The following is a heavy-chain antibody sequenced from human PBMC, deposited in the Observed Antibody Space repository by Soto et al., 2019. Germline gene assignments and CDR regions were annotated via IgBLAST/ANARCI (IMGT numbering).Heavy chain of an antibody. J-gene: IGHJ4*02. CDR3: TRVEQWLYIAKY. Sequence: PGGFLRLSCAASGFTFSSFAMHWVRQAPGKGLEWVAVISDDGSNKYYADSVKGRFTISRDSSKNTLYLQMNSLRGEDTAVYSCTRVEQWLYIAKYWGQGTLVTVSS. CDR2: ISDDGSNK. V-gene: IGHV3-30*04. D-gene: IGHD6-19*01. CDR1: GFTFSSFA.